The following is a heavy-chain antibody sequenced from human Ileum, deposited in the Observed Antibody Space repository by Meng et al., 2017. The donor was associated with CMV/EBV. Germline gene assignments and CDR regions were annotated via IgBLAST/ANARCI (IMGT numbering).Heavy chain of an antibody. CDR2: ISGSGGST. D-gene: IGHD1-14*01. Sequence: GESLKISCAASGFIFSSYAISWVRQAPGKGLEWVSGISGSGGSTYYVDSVKGRFTVSRDNSKKTLHLQMNSLRAEDTAIYYCAKDGWYNNSPYYFDYWGLGTLVTVSS. V-gene: IGHV3-23*01. CDR3: AKDGWYNNSPYYFDY. J-gene: IGHJ4*02. CDR1: GFIFSSYA.